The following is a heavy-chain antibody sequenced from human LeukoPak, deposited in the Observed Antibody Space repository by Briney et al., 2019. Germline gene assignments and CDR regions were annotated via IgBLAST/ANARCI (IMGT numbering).Heavy chain of an antibody. Sequence: ASVKVSCKASGYTFTSYDINWVRQAPGQGLEWMGWMNPNSGNTGYAQKFQGRVTMTRNTSISTAYMELSSLRSEDTVVYYCARGITGTTFYYYYYYMDVWGKGTTVTVSS. CDR1: GYTFTSYD. J-gene: IGHJ6*03. D-gene: IGHD1-7*01. CDR3: ARGITGTTFYYYYYYMDV. V-gene: IGHV1-8*01. CDR2: MNPNSGNT.